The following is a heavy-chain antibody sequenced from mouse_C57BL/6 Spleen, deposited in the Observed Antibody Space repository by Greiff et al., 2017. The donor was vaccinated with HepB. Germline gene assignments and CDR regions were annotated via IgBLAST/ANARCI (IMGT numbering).Heavy chain of an antibody. CDR1: GYSFTDYN. CDR3: AGYYGSSSDWYFDV. CDR2: INPNYGTT. J-gene: IGHJ1*03. V-gene: IGHV1-39*01. Sequence: VQLKQSGPELVKPGASVKISCKASGYSFTDYNMNWVKQSNGKSLEWIGVINPNYGTTSYNQKFKGKATLTVDQSSSTAYMQLNSLTSEDSAVYYCAGYYGSSSDWYFDVWGTGTTVTVSS. D-gene: IGHD1-1*01.